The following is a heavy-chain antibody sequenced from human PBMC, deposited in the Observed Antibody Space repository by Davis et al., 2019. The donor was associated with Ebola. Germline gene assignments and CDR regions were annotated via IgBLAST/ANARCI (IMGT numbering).Heavy chain of an antibody. CDR2: ISSSSSYI. J-gene: IGHJ6*02. CDR3: VGGRQLVNYYYGMDV. D-gene: IGHD6-6*01. V-gene: IGHV3-21*01. Sequence: GGSLRLSCAVSGFTVSSNYMSWVRQAPGKGLEWVSSISSSSSYIYYADSVKGRFTISRDNAKNSLYLQMNSLRAEDTAVYYCVGGRQLVNYYYGMDVWGQGTTVTVSS. CDR1: GFTVSSNY.